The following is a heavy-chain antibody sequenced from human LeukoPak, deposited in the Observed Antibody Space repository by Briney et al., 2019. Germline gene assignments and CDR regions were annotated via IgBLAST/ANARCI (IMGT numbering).Heavy chain of an antibody. CDR2: ISGRNETI. J-gene: IGHJ4*02. D-gene: IGHD7-27*01. CDR1: GFTFSSYS. V-gene: IGHV3-48*01. CDR3: AREAITGDRDFDY. Sequence: GGSLRLSCAASGFTFSSYSMNWVRQAPGKGLEWLSYISGRNETIYNADSVKGRFTISRDNAKNSLYLQMNSLRAEDTALYYCAREAITGDRDFDYWGQGTLVTVSS.